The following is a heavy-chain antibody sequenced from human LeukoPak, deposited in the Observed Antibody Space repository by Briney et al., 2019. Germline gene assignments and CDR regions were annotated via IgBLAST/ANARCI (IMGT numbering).Heavy chain of an antibody. D-gene: IGHD6-19*01. CDR1: GYTFTSYA. J-gene: IGHJ6*02. V-gene: IGHV1-3*01. CDR2: INAGNGNT. CDR3: ARDSSVMVGSGWNNYHYYYGMDV. Sequence: ASVKVSCKASGYTFTSYAMHWVRQAPGQRLEWMGWINAGNGNTKYSQKFQGRVTITRDTSASTAYMELSSLRSEDTAVYYCARDSSVMVGSGWNNYHYYYGMDVWGQGTTVTVSS.